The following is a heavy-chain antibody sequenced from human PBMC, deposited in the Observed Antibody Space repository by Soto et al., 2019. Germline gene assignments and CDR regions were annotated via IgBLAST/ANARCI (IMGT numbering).Heavy chain of an antibody. CDR1: GGSISSYY. CDR3: ARGRYYMDV. V-gene: IGHV4-59*01. J-gene: IGHJ6*03. CDR2: IYYSGST. Sequence: SETLALTCTVSGGSISSYYWSWIRQPPGKGLEWIGYIYYSGSTNYNPSLKSRVTISVDTSKDQFSLKLSSVTAADTAVYYCARGRYYMDVWGKGTTVTVSS.